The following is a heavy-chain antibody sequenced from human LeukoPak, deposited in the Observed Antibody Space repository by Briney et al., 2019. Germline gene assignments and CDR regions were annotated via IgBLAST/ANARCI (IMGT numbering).Heavy chain of an antibody. CDR3: AKDLTVIDILTGSLGMGAFDI. J-gene: IGHJ3*02. D-gene: IGHD3-9*01. CDR2: ISAYNGNT. V-gene: IGHV1-18*01. CDR1: GYTFTSYG. Sequence: ASVKVSCKASGYTFTSYGISWVRQAPGQGLEWMGWISAYNGNTNYAQKLQGRVTMTTDTSTSTAYMELRSLRSDDTAVYYCAKDLTVIDILTGSLGMGAFDIWGQGTMVTVSS.